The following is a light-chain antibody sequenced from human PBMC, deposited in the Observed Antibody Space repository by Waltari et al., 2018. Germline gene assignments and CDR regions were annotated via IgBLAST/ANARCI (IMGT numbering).Light chain of an antibody. CDR2: VNRDGAH. J-gene: IGLJ2*01. CDR3: QTWGTGIQV. V-gene: IGLV4-69*01. CDR1: SGHSSNA. Sequence: QPVLTQSPSASASLGASVKLTCTLSSGHSSNAIAWHQQQPDKGPRFLMKVNRDGAHNKGDGIPDLSSGSSSGAERYLTISSLQSDDEADYYCQTWGTGIQVFGGGTKVSVL.